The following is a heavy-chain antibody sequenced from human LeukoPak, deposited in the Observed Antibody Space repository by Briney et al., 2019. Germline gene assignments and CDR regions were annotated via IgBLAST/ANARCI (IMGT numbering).Heavy chain of an antibody. CDR3: TRYGDYPFDY. CDR1: GFTFSDSG. V-gene: IGHV3-73*01. CDR2: IRSKANSYAT. D-gene: IGHD2-21*01. J-gene: IGHJ4*02. Sequence: GGSLKLSCAASGFTFSDSGMHWVRQASGKGLEWVGRIRSKANSYATAYAASVKGRFTISRDDSKNTAYLQMNSLKTEDTAVYYCTRYGDYPFDYWGLGTLVTVSS.